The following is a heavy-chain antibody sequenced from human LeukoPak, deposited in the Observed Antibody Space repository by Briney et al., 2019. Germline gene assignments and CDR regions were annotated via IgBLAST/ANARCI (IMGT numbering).Heavy chain of an antibody. Sequence: GGSLRLSCAASGFTFSSYAMSWVRQAPGKGLEWVSVISGSAGSTYYADSVKGRFTISRDNSKNTLYLQMNSLRAEDTAVYYCAKSSVRVKYYYDSSGYTPGYFDLWGRGTLVTVSS. J-gene: IGHJ2*01. CDR1: GFTFSSYA. V-gene: IGHV3-23*01. CDR3: AKSSVRVKYYYDSSGYTPGYFDL. D-gene: IGHD3-22*01. CDR2: ISGSAGST.